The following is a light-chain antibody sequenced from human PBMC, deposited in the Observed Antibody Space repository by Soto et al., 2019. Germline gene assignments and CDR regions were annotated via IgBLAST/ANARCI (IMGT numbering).Light chain of an antibody. CDR1: QDIGNH. CDR2: DAF. Sequence: DIPMTQSPSSLSASVGDRVTITCQASQDIGNHLNWYLQKPGKAPNLLIYDAFNLETGLPSRFSGSGAGTHFTLTISSLQPEDIATYYCQQYAGLPRTFGGGTKVEIK. CDR3: QQYAGLPRT. V-gene: IGKV1-33*01. J-gene: IGKJ4*01.